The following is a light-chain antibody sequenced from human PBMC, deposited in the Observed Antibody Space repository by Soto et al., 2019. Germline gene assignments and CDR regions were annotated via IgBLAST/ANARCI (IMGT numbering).Light chain of an antibody. Sequence: QSALTQPASVSGSLGQSITISCTGTSSDVGGYNYVSWYQQHPGKVPKLMIYDVTKRPSGVPDRFSGSKSGNTASLTISGLQADDEADYYCCSYAGTYTFVFGGGTKLTVL. V-gene: IGLV2-11*01. CDR1: SSDVGGYNY. J-gene: IGLJ3*02. CDR3: CSYAGTYTFV. CDR2: DVT.